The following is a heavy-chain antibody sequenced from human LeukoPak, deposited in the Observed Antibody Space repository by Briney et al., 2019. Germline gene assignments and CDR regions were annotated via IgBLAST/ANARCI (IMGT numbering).Heavy chain of an antibody. Sequence: GGSLRLSCAASGFTFSNAWMNWVRQAPGKGLEWVSSISSSSSYIYYADSVKGRFTISRDNAKNSLYLQMNSLRAEDTAVYYCARDGGYSYGYDYWGQGTLVTVSS. J-gene: IGHJ4*02. D-gene: IGHD5-18*01. CDR3: ARDGGYSYGYDY. CDR2: ISSSSSYI. V-gene: IGHV3-21*01. CDR1: GFTFSNAW.